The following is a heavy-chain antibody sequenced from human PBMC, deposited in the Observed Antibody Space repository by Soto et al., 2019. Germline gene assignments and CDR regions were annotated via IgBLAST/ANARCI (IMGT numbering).Heavy chain of an antibody. D-gene: IGHD3-22*01. V-gene: IGHV3-48*01. CDR2: ISSNSSTT. J-gene: IGHJ4*02. CDR1: GFTFSSYS. CDR3: AIHKFYDASKSFDY. Sequence: GSLRLSCAASGFTFSSYSMNWVRQAPGKGLEWVSYISSNSSTTYYADSVKGRFTISRDNSKNTLYLQMNSLRAEDTALYYCAIHKFYDASKSFDYWGQGTLVTVSS.